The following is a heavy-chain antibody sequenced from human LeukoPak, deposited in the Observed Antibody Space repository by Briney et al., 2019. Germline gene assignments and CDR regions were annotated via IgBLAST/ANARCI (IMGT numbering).Heavy chain of an antibody. Sequence: PSETLSLTCAVYGGSFSGYYWSWIRQPPGKGLEWIGEINHSGSTNYNPSLKSRVTMSVDTSKNQFSLKLSSVTAADTAVYYCARGSYCSSTSCYGGIDYYYGMDVWGQGTTVTVSS. CDR1: GGSFSGYY. D-gene: IGHD2-2*01. CDR2: INHSGST. V-gene: IGHV4-34*01. J-gene: IGHJ6*02. CDR3: ARGSYCSSTSCYGGIDYYYGMDV.